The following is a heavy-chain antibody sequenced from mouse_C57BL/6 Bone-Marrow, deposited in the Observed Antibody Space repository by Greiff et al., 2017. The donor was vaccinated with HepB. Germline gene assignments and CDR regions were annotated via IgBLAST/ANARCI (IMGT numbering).Heavy chain of an antibody. Sequence: EVLLVESGGGLVQPGESLKLSCESTEYAFPSHDMSWVRQTPEKRLELVAAINSDGGSTYYPDTMERRFIISRDNTKKTLYLQMSSLTSEDTALYYCARHGGYGGAMDYWGQGTSVTVSS. D-gene: IGHD2-2*01. V-gene: IGHV5-2*01. CDR3: ARHGGYGGAMDY. J-gene: IGHJ4*01. CDR2: INSDGGST. CDR1: EYAFPSHD.